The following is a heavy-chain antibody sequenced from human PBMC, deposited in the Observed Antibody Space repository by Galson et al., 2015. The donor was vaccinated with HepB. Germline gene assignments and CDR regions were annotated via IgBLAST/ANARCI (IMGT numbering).Heavy chain of an antibody. D-gene: IGHD3-9*01. V-gene: IGHV5-10-1*01. Sequence: QSGAEVKKPGESLRISCKGSGYSFTSYWISWVRQMPGKGLEWMGRIDPSDSYTNYSPSFQGHVTISADKSISTAYLQWSSLKASDTAMYYCARQGERDFDWLSNDAFDIWGQGTMVTVSS. CDR2: IDPSDSYT. CDR3: ARQGERDFDWLSNDAFDI. J-gene: IGHJ3*02. CDR1: GYSFTSYW.